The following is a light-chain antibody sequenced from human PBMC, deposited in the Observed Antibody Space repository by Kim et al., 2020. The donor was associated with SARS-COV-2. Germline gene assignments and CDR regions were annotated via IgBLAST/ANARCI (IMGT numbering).Light chain of an antibody. V-gene: IGLV5-45*02. Sequence: QPVLTQPSSLSASPGASASLTCTLRSGINVGTYRIYWYQQKPGSPPQYLLRYKSDSDNQKGSGVPSRFSGSKDASANAGILLISGLHSEDEADYYCMIWHNSAFVFGTGTKVTVL. CDR3: MIWHNSAFV. J-gene: IGLJ1*01. CDR2: YKSDSDN. CDR1: SGINVGTYR.